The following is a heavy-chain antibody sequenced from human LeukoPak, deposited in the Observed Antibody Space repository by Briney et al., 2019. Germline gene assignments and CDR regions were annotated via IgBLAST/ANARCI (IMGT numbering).Heavy chain of an antibody. D-gene: IGHD3-22*01. V-gene: IGHV3-7*01. CDR2: IKEDGSDK. J-gene: IGHJ4*02. CDR1: GFTFSTYW. CDR3: ARDSPTGYYSY. Sequence: PGGPLRLSCAASGFTFSTYWMSWVRQATGGGLEWVANIKEDGSDKYCVDSVKGRFTISRDNAEHSLFLQMVSLRAEDTAVYYCARDSPTGYYSYWGQGTLVTVSS.